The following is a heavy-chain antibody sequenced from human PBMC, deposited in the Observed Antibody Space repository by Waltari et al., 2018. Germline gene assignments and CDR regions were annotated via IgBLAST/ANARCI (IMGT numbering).Heavy chain of an antibody. D-gene: IGHD3-10*01. CDR1: GGSVSSPAYY. CDR2: IYYSGST. J-gene: IGHJ4*02. Sequence: QLQLQESGPALVRPSETLSLSCTVSGGSVSSPAYYWSWVRQSPGKGLEWIETIYYSGSTSYNPSLKSRFTISIDTSKNQLSLELTSVTAADTAIYYCASHLWYRDLSRVAFDFWGQGTLVAVSS. CDR3: ASHLWYRDLSRVAFDF. V-gene: IGHV4-39*07.